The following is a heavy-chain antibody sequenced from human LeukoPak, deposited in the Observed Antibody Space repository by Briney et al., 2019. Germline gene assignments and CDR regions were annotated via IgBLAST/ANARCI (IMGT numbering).Heavy chain of an antibody. V-gene: IGHV3-23*01. J-gene: IGHJ4*02. D-gene: IGHD3-16*01. CDR3: VGDTPPGGDFYLDY. Sequence: GGSLRLSCAASGFTFSSYAMSWVRQAPGKGLEWVSAISGSGGSTYYADSVKGRFTISRDNSKNTLYLQMNSLRAEDTAVYYCVGDTPPGGDFYLDYWGQGTLVIVSS. CDR2: ISGSGGST. CDR1: GFTFSSYA.